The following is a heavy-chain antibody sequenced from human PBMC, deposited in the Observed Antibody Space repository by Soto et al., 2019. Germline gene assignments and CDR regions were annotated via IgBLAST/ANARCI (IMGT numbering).Heavy chain of an antibody. J-gene: IGHJ5*02. CDR1: GGSFSGYY. D-gene: IGHD3-3*01. V-gene: IGHV4-34*01. CDR2: INHSGST. CDR3: ASKAGPDFWSGYRTGGWFDP. Sequence: SETLSLTCAVYGGSFSGYYWSWIRQPPGKGLEWIGEINHSGSTNYNPSLKSRVTISVDTSKNQCSLKLSSVTAADTAVYYCASKAGPDFWSGYRTGGWFDPWGQGTLVTVSS.